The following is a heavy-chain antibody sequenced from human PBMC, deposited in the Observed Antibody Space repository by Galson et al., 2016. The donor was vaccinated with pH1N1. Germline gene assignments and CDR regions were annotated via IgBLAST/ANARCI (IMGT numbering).Heavy chain of an antibody. CDR3: ARMYYGDYVNYFDP. CDR1: GFSLSTSGMS. CDR2: IDWDDDK. J-gene: IGHJ5*02. D-gene: IGHD4-17*01. Sequence: PALVKPTQTLTLTCTFSGFSLSTSGMSVSWIRQPPGKALEWLALIDWDDDKDYSTSLKTRLTISKDTSKNQVVLTMTNMDPVDTATYYCARMYYGDYVNYFDPWGQGTLVTVSS. V-gene: IGHV2-70*01.